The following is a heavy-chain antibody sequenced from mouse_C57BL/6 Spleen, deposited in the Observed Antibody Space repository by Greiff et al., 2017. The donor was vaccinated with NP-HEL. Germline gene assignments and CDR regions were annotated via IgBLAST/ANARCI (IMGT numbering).Heavy chain of an antibody. D-gene: IGHD2-4*01. CDR2: ISSGGSYT. J-gene: IGHJ2*01. Sequence: EVQRVESGGDLVKPGGSLKLSCAASGFTFSSYGMSWVRQTPDKRLEWVATISSGGSYTYYPDSVKGRFTISRDNAKNTLYLQMSSLKSEDTAMYYCARIYYDYDEKAFDYWGQGTTLTVSS. CDR3: ARIYYDYDEKAFDY. CDR1: GFTFSSYG. V-gene: IGHV5-6*01.